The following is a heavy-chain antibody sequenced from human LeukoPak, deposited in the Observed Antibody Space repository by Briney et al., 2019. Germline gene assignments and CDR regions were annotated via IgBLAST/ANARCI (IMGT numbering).Heavy chain of an antibody. CDR1: GGSFSGYY. CDR2: INHSGST. D-gene: IGHD2-15*01. V-gene: IGHV4-34*01. Sequence: PSETLSLTCAVYGGSFSGYYWSWIRQPPGKGLEWIGEINHSGSTNYNPSLKSRVTISVDTSKNQFSLKLSSVTAADTAVYYCARSSRDCSGGSCYSSGAFDIWGQGTMVTVSS. CDR3: ARSSRDCSGGSCYSSGAFDI. J-gene: IGHJ3*02.